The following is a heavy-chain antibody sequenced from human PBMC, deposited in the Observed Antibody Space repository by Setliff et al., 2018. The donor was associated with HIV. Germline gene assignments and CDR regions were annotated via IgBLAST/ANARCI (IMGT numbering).Heavy chain of an antibody. D-gene: IGHD3-22*01. J-gene: IGHJ3*02. CDR2: ISIDGNKK. CDR1: GFTFSLYA. Sequence: GGSLRLSCAASGFTFSLYAMNWVRQAPGKGLEWVAVISIDGNKKYYADSVKGRFTISRDNSRSTIYVQMNSLRAEDTAVYYCARDLTTIVTRKVFDIWGQGTKVTVSS. V-gene: IGHV3-30*04. CDR3: ARDLTTIVTRKVFDI.